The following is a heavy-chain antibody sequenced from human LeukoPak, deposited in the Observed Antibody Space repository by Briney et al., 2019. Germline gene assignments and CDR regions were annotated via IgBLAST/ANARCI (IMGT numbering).Heavy chain of an antibody. Sequence: PGGSLRLSCAASGFTFSSYAMHWVRQAPGKGLEYVSAISSNGGSTYYANSVKGRFTISRDNSKNTLYLQMGSLRAEDMAVYYCAKDFYGGNSVFAFDIWGQGTMVTVSS. J-gene: IGHJ3*02. D-gene: IGHD4-23*01. CDR1: GFTFSSYA. CDR3: AKDFYGGNSVFAFDI. CDR2: ISSNGGST. V-gene: IGHV3-64*01.